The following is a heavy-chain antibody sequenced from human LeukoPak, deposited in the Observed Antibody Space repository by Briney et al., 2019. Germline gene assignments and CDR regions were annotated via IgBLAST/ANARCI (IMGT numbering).Heavy chain of an antibody. J-gene: IGHJ6*02. CDR3: ASCGGDCYDDYYYGMDV. CDR2: IIPIFGTA. CDR1: GGTFSSYA. Sequence: SVKVSCKASGGTFSSYAISWVRQAPGQGLEWMGGIIPIFGTANYAQKFQGRVTVTADESTSTAYMELSSLRSEDTAVYYCASCGGDCYDDYYYGMDVWGQGTTVTVSS. V-gene: IGHV1-69*13. D-gene: IGHD2-21*02.